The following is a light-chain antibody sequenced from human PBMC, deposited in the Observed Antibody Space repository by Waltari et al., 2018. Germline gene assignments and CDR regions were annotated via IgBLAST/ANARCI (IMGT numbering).Light chain of an antibody. CDR1: QSVSMY. J-gene: IGKJ1*01. Sequence: EIVLTHSPGTLSFSPWERSTLSCRASQSVSMYLAWYHQKPGQAPRLLIYHASSRATGIPDRFSGSGSGTDFSLTISRLEPEDFAMYYCQKYESLPATFGQGTKVEIK. CDR3: QKYESLPAT. V-gene: IGKV3-20*01. CDR2: HAS.